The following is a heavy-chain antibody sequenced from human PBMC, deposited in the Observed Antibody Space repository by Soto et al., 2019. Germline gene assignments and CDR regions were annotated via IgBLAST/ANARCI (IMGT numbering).Heavy chain of an antibody. CDR3: TGRVASGY. J-gene: IGHJ4*02. CDR2: ISRDGGTT. CDR1: GFTVSTYG. V-gene: IGHV3-30*03. Sequence: QVQLVESGGGVVQPGRSLRLSCAGSGFTVSTYGMHWVRQAPGKGLEWVAVISRDGGTTYYADIVKGRFTIFRENARNALLLEMYSLLGDDMAVYYCTGRVASGYWGQGTLVSVSS. D-gene: IGHD2-15*01.